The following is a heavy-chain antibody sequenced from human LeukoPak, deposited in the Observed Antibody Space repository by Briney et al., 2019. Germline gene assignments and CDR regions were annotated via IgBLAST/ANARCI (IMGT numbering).Heavy chain of an antibody. CDR3: ARDYYGSGSNDY. CDR2: ISSSSSYI. Sequence: KPGGSLRLSCAASGFTFSSYSMNWVRQAPGEGLEWVSSISSSSSYIYYADSVKGRFTISRDNAKNSLYLQMNSLRAEDTAVYYCARDYYGSGSNDYWGQGTLVTVSS. J-gene: IGHJ4*02. V-gene: IGHV3-21*01. CDR1: GFTFSSYS. D-gene: IGHD3-10*01.